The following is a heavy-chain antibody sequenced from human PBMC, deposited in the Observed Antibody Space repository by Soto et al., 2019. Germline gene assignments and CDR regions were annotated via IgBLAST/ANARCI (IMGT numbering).Heavy chain of an antibody. Sequence: EVQLLESGGGLVQPGGSLRLSCAASGFTFSSYAMSWVRQAPGKGLEWVSAISGSGGSTYYADSVKVRFTISRDNSKNKLYLQMNSRRAEDTAGYYCAKDRTIFGVAHAFDICGQGNMVTVSS. D-gene: IGHD3-3*01. J-gene: IGHJ3*02. CDR1: GFTFSSYA. CDR3: AKDRTIFGVAHAFDI. V-gene: IGHV3-23*01. CDR2: ISGSGGST.